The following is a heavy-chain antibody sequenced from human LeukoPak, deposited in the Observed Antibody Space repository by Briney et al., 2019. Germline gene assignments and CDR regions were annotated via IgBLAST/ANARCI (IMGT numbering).Heavy chain of an antibody. V-gene: IGHV4-61*02. D-gene: IGHD5-18*01. CDR3: ARESAMVLNWFDP. Sequence: PSETLSLTCTVSGGSINSGSYYWSWIRQPAGKGLEWIGRIYTSGSSNYNPSLKSRVTISVDTSKNQFSLKLNSVTAADMAVYYCARESAMVLNWFDPWGQGTLVTVSS. CDR2: IYTSGSS. CDR1: GGSINSGSYY. J-gene: IGHJ5*02.